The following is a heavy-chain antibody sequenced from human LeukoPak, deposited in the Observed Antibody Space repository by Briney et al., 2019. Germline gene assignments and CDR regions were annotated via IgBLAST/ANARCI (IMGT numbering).Heavy chain of an antibody. CDR1: GGSISSSPYY. CDR3: ARGGGLNYYYYYMDV. V-gene: IGHV4-39*07. CDR2: IYYSGTT. J-gene: IGHJ6*03. Sequence: PSETLSLTCTVSGGSISSSPYYWGWIRQPPGKGLEWIGSIYYSGTTHYNPSLESRVTISVDTSKNQFSLKLSSVTAADTAVYYCARGGGLNYYYYYMDVWGKGTTVTVSS. D-gene: IGHD6-25*01.